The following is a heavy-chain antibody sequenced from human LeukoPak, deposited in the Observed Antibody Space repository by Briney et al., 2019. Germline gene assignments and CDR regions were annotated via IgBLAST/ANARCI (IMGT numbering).Heavy chain of an antibody. V-gene: IGHV3-74*01. CDR3: ARVARWFDP. J-gene: IGHJ5*02. CDR1: GFTFSSYW. CDR2: ISDDGSGT. Sequence: PGGSLRLSCAASGFTFSSYWMHWVRQAPGKGLVWVSRISDDGSGTTYADSVKGRFTISGDNAKNTLYLQMNSLRDEDTAVYYCARVARWFDPWGQGTLVTVSS.